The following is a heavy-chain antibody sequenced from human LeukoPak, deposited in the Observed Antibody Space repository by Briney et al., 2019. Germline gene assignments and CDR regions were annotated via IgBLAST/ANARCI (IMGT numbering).Heavy chain of an antibody. Sequence: GASVKVSCKASGYTFTSYDMHWVRQAPGQGLEWMRIINPSGGSTSYAQIFQGRVTMTRDTSTSTVYMGLSSLRSEDTAVYYCARGGSSWYRGSFQHWGQGTLVTVSS. CDR2: INPSGGST. CDR1: GYTFTSYD. J-gene: IGHJ1*01. D-gene: IGHD6-13*01. CDR3: ARGGSSWYRGSFQH. V-gene: IGHV1-46*01.